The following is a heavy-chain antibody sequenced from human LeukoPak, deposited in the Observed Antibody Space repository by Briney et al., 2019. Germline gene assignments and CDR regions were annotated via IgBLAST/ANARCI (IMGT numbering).Heavy chain of an antibody. CDR1: GYTFTSYV. J-gene: IGHJ4*02. CDR3: ARDLYGGTSATFDY. V-gene: IGHV1-2*02. CDR2: INPNSGGT. D-gene: IGHD4-23*01. Sequence: GASVKVSCKASGYTFTSYVISWVRQAPGQGLEWMGWINPNSGGTYYAQKFQGRVTMTSDTSISTAYMELSRLRSDNTAVYYCARDLYGGTSATFDYWGQGTLVTVSS.